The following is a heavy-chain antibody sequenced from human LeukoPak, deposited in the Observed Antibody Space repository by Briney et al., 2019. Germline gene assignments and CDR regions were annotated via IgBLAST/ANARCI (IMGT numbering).Heavy chain of an antibody. J-gene: IGHJ4*02. CDR1: GYSFSSYW. Sequence: GESLKISCKGSGYSFSSYWITWVRQMPGKGLEWMGRIDPSDSYTKYSPSFQGHVTISVDKSISTAYLQWSSLKAPDTAMYYCASEYGSGSYYDYWGQGTLVTVSS. CDR3: ASEYGSGSYYDY. D-gene: IGHD3-10*01. V-gene: IGHV5-10-1*01. CDR2: IDPSDSYT.